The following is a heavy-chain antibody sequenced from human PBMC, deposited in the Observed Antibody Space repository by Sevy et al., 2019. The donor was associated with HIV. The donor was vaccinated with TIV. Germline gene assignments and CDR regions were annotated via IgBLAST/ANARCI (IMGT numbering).Heavy chain of an antibody. CDR3: AREGCTLPHDY. J-gene: IGHJ4*02. CDR2: FCFGGSTI. V-gene: IGHV3-23*01. CDR1: GFTFSIYT. Sequence: GGSLRLSCAASGFTFSIYTMSWVRQAPGKGLEWVSTFCFGGSTIHYVDSVKGRFTISRDNSKNTLYLQMNSLRADDTAVYFCAREGCTLPHDYWGQGTLVTVSS. D-gene: IGHD2-8*01.